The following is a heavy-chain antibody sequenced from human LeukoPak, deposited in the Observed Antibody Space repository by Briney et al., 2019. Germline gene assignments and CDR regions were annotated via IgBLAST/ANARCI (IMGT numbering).Heavy chain of an antibody. Sequence: SVKVSCKASGGTFSSYAISWVRQAPGQGLEWMGGIIPIFCTANYAQKFQGRVTITADKSTSTAYMELSSLRSEDTAVYYCARNAYYDILTGYPLYFDYWGQGTLVTVSS. CDR3: ARNAYYDILTGYPLYFDY. J-gene: IGHJ4*02. CDR2: IIPIFCTA. D-gene: IGHD3-9*01. CDR1: GGTFSSYA. V-gene: IGHV1-69*06.